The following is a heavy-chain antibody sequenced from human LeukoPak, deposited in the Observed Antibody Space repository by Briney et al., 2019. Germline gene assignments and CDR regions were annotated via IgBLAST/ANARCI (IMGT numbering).Heavy chain of an antibody. Sequence: GGSLRLSCAASGFIVSSNYMSWVRQAPGKGLVWVSRINTDGSSTSYADSVKGRFTISRDNAKNTLYLQMNSLRAEDTAVYYCARYLGMGGFDYWGQGTLVTVSS. CDR3: ARYLGMGGFDY. V-gene: IGHV3-74*01. CDR1: GFIVSSNY. J-gene: IGHJ4*02. D-gene: IGHD7-27*01. CDR2: INTDGSST.